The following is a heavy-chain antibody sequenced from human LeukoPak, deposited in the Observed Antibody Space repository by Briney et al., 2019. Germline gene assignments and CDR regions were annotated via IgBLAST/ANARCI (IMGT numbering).Heavy chain of an antibody. CDR1: GFTFDDYA. J-gene: IGHJ3*02. V-gene: IGHV3-9*01. CDR3: ARGGYCSSTSCYNPGAFDI. Sequence: PGGSLRLPCAASGFTFDDYAMHWVRQAPGKGLEWVSGISWNSGSIGYADSVKGRFTISRDNAKNSLYLQMNSLRAEDTAVYYCARGGYCSSTSCYNPGAFDIWGQGTMVTVSS. D-gene: IGHD2-2*02. CDR2: ISWNSGSI.